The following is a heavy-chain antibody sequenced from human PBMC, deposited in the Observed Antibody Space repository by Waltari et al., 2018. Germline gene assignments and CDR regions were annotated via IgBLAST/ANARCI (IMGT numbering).Heavy chain of an antibody. V-gene: IGHV1-3*01. J-gene: IGHJ4*02. D-gene: IGHD2-2*01. Sequence: QVQLVQSGAEVKKPGASVKVSCKASGYTFTSYAMHWVRQAPGQRLEWMGWINAGNGNTKYSQKCQGRVTITRDTSARTAYMELRSLRSEDTGVYYCARDLVREWGQGTLVTVSS. CDR2: INAGNGNT. CDR1: GYTFTSYA. CDR3: ARDLVRE.